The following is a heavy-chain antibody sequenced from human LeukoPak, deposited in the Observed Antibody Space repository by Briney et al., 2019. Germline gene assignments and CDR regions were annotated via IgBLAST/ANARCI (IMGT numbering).Heavy chain of an antibody. CDR2: IYYSGST. CDR3: ARYHSIKVTFDY. Sequence: SETLSLTCTVSGGSISSYYWSWIRQPPGKGLEWIGYIYYSGSTNYNPSLKSRVTISVDTSKNQFSLKLSSVTAADTAVYYCARYHSIKVTFDYWGQGTLVTVSS. D-gene: IGHD5-24*01. J-gene: IGHJ4*02. CDR1: GGSISSYY. V-gene: IGHV4-59*01.